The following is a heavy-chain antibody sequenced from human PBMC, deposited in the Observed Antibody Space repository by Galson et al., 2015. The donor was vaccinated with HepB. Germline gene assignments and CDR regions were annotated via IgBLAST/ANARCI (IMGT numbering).Heavy chain of an antibody. V-gene: IGHV7-4-1*02. Sequence: SVKVSCKASGYTFSNYGMTWVRQAPGQRLEWMGWINTNNGNPTYAQGFTGRFVFSLDTSVSTAYLQISSLKAEDTAGYYCARDSIVGRSVDVWGQGTTVTVSS. CDR3: ARDSIVGRSVDV. J-gene: IGHJ6*02. CDR1: GYTFSNYG. CDR2: INTNNGNP. D-gene: IGHD2-15*01.